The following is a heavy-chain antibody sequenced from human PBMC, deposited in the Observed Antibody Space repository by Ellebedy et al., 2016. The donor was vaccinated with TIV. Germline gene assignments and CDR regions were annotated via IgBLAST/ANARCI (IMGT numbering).Heavy chain of an antibody. CDR1: GGSISSSSYY. Sequence: GSLRLSCTVSGGSISSSSYYWGWIRQPPGKGLEWIGSIYYSGSTYYNPSLKSRVTISVDTSKNQFSLKLSSVTAADTAVYYCAGGVGLPCGDWGQGTLVTVSS. CDR2: IYYSGST. CDR3: AGGVGLPCGD. D-gene: IGHD1-7*01. J-gene: IGHJ4*02. V-gene: IGHV4-39*01.